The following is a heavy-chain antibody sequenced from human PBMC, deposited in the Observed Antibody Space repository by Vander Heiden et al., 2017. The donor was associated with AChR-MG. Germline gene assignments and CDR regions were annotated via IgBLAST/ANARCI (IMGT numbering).Heavy chain of an antibody. CDR3: ARDRNYYQSCVNYDVFDI. V-gene: IGHV3-7*01. Sequence: EVELVESGGGWVQPGGSLRLTCAASGFTFSNYWGTWVRQAPGKGLEWVANIMYDESEKSYVDSVKGRVTISRDNAKNALYLLMDSLRAEDTAVYYCARDRNYYQSCVNYDVFDIWGQGTMVTVSS. CDR2: IMYDESEK. J-gene: IGHJ3*02. CDR1: GFTFSNYW. D-gene: IGHD3-22*01.